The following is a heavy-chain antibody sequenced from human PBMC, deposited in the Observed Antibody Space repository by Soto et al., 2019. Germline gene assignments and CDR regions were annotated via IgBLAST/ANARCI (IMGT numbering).Heavy chain of an antibody. Sequence: SETLSLTCTVSGGSISSYYWGWIRQPPGKGLEWIAIISNSGTTYYTPTLKSRLTISVDTSKNQFSLNLASVTAADTAIYYCARRNYPYYFDYWGQGTLVTVS. J-gene: IGHJ4*02. V-gene: IGHV4-39*01. CDR1: GGSISSYY. CDR2: ISNSGTT. D-gene: IGHD3-10*01. CDR3: ARRNYPYYFDY.